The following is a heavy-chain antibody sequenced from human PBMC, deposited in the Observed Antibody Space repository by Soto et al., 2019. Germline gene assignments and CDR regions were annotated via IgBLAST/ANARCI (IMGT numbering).Heavy chain of an antibody. CDR2: IYPGDSDT. D-gene: IGHD1-7*01. CDR1: GYSFTSYW. Sequence: GESLKISCKGSGYSFTSYWIGWVRQMPGKGLEWMGIIYPGDSDTRYSPSFQGQVTISADKSISTAYLQWSSLKASDTAMYYCARHGELQLRGYYYYYYYMDVWGKGTTVTVSS. V-gene: IGHV5-51*01. J-gene: IGHJ6*03. CDR3: ARHGELQLRGYYYYYYYMDV.